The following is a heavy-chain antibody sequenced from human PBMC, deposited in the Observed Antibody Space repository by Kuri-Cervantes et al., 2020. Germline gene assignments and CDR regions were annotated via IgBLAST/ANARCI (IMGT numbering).Heavy chain of an antibody. D-gene: IGHD3-22*01. CDR1: GYTFTTYA. V-gene: IGHV1-69*05. Sequence: SVKVSCKASGYTFTTYAIHWVRQAPGQGLEWMGGIIPIFGTANYAQKFQGRVTITTDESTSTAYMELSSLRSEDTAVYYCAREGAYYDSSGSGAFDIWGQGTMVTVSS. CDR3: AREGAYYDSSGSGAFDI. J-gene: IGHJ3*02. CDR2: IIPIFGTA.